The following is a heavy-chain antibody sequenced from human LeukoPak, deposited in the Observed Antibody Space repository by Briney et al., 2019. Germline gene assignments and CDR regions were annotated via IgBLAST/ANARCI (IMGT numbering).Heavy chain of an antibody. CDR1: GGSFSGYY. D-gene: IGHD3-16*01. Sequence: SETLSLTCAVYGGSFSGYYWSWIRQPPGKGLEWIGEINHGGSTNYNPSLKSRVTISVDTSKNQFSLQLNSVTPEDTAVYYCARDNFFRLGESVWGQGTLVTVSS. CDR2: INHGGST. J-gene: IGHJ4*02. CDR3: ARDNFFRLGESV. V-gene: IGHV4-34*01.